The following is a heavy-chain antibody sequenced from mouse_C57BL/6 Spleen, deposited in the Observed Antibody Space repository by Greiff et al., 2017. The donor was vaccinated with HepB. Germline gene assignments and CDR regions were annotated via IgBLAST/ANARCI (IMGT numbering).Heavy chain of an antibody. J-gene: IGHJ2*01. V-gene: IGHV14-4*01. CDR3: TTRGFDY. CDR1: GFNIKDDY. Sequence: VQLKQSGAELVRPGASVKLSCTASGFNIKDDYMHWVKQRPEQGLEWIGWIDPENGDTEYASKFQGKATITADTFSNTAYLQLSSLTSEDTAVYYCTTRGFDYWGQGTTLTVSS. CDR2: IDPENGDT.